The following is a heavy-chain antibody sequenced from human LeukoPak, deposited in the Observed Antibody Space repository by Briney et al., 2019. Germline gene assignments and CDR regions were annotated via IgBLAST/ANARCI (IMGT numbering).Heavy chain of an antibody. D-gene: IGHD1-26*01. CDR1: GFTFTIYA. J-gene: IGHJ4*02. V-gene: IGHV3-23*01. CDR2: ISVSGGIT. Sequence: GGSLRLSCAASGFTFTIYAMSWVRQAPGKGLEWVSGISVSGGITNYADSVKGRFTISRDNSKSTLYLQMNSLRAEDTAVYYCVTDLRRGLLYVDYWGQGTLVTVSS. CDR3: VTDLRRGLLYVDY.